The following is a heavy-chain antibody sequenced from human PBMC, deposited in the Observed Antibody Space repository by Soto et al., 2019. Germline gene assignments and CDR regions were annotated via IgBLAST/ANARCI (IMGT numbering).Heavy chain of an antibody. V-gene: IGHV3-33*01. CDR3: ARDEADKSWTKKDPAGMDV. J-gene: IGHJ6*02. Sequence: QVQLVESGAGVVQPGRSLRLSCAASGFTFSSYGMHWVRQAPGKGLEWVAVIWSDGSNKYYADSVKGRFTISRDNSKNTQYLQMNSLTAEETAVYYCARDEADKSWTKKDPAGMDVWGQGTTVTVSS. CDR1: GFTFSSYG. D-gene: IGHD1-1*01. CDR2: IWSDGSNK.